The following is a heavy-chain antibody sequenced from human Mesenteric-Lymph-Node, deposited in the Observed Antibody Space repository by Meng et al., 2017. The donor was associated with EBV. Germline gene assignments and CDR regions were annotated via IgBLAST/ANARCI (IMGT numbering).Heavy chain of an antibody. CDR1: AFTFSDYS. D-gene: IGHD2-15*01. CDR3: ARDLYVVVAAAGHNLFDP. V-gene: IGHV3-21*01. Sequence: EVQLVESGGGLVKPGGSLRLSCASSAFTFSDYSMNWVRHAPGKGLEWVSYISDSSSNINYADSVKGRFTISRDNAKKSLYLQMNSLRPEDTAIYYCARDLYVVVAAAGHNLFDPWGQGTMVTVSA. J-gene: IGHJ5*02. CDR2: ISDSSSNI.